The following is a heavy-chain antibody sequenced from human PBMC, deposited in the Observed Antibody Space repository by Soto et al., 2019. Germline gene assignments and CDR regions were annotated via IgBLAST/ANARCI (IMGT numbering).Heavy chain of an antibody. CDR2: ISYDGTNR. Sequence: QVHLVESGGGVVQPGTSLRLSCAASGLTFSNYAMHWVRQSPGKGLEWVAFISYDGTNRCYPDSVKVRFTISRDNSKNTLYLQMNSLKTEDAAVYYCARESSSTVTTGGGGSAKDYWGQGTLVTVSS. V-gene: IGHV3-30-3*01. CDR1: GLTFSNYA. D-gene: IGHD4-17*01. J-gene: IGHJ4*02. CDR3: ARESSSTVTTGGGGSAKDY.